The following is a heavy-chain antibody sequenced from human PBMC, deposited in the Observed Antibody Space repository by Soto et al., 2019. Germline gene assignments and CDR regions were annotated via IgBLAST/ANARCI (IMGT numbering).Heavy chain of an antibody. J-gene: IGHJ6*02. V-gene: IGHV5-10-1*01. CDR1: GYSFSSYY. D-gene: IGHD2-2*01. CDR3: ASHEYCSSLSCNETHYYYDLDV. Sequence: PGESLKISCKGFGYSFSSYYIIWVRQMAGKGLEWMGRIDPSDSYTNYSPSFQGHVTISADKSTSTAYLQWSSLKASDTAIYYCASHEYCSSLSCNETHYYYDLDVWGQGTTVTVSS. CDR2: IDPSDSYT.